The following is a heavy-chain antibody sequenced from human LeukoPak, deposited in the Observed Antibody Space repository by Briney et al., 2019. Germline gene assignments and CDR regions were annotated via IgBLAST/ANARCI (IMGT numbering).Heavy chain of an antibody. D-gene: IGHD6-19*01. CDR3: ARDLGQWLVKYYFDY. CDR1: GYSISSGYS. V-gene: IGHV4-38-2*02. Sequence: SETLSLTCTVSGYSISSGYSWGWIRQSPGKGLEWIGTIYHSGRTYYNPSLKSRVTISVDTSKNQFSLKLSSVTAADTAVYYCARDLGQWLVKYYFDYWGQGTLVTVSS. CDR2: IYHSGRT. J-gene: IGHJ4*02.